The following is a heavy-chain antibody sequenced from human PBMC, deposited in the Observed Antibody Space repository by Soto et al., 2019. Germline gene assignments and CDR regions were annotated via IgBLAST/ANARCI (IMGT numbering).Heavy chain of an antibody. V-gene: IGHV3-30*18. J-gene: IGHJ4*02. D-gene: IGHD2-15*01. CDR2: ISYDGSNK. CDR1: GFTFSSYG. Sequence: GGSLRLSCAASGFTFSSYGMHWVRQAPGKGLEWVAVISYDGSNKYYADSVKGRFTISRDNSKNTLYLQMNSLRAEDTAVYYCAKDLPIVVVVAAVSRSVLDYWGQGTLVTVSS. CDR3: AKDLPIVVVVAAVSRSVLDY.